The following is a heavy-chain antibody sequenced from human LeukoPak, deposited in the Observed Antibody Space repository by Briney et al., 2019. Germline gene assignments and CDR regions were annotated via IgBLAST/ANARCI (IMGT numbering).Heavy chain of an antibody. CDR3: AKDRLVVAPAAMTSNFDY. Sequence: PGRSLRLSCAASGFTFSTHDMHWVRQAPGKGLEWLAVISYDGRNTYYADSVKGRLTISRDNSKNTLFLQMNSLRGEDTAVYYCAKDRLVVAPAAMTSNFDYWGQGTLVTVSS. D-gene: IGHD2-2*01. J-gene: IGHJ4*02. CDR2: ISYDGRNT. CDR1: GFTFSTHD. V-gene: IGHV3-30*18.